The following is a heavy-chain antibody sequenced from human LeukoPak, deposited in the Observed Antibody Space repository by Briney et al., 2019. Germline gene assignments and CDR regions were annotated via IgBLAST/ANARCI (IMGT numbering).Heavy chain of an antibody. CDR1: GFTVSSNY. J-gene: IGHJ4*02. CDR2: IYSGGST. D-gene: IGHD3-3*01. V-gene: IGHV3-53*01. Sequence: GGSLRLSCAASGFTVSSNYMSWVRQAPGKGLEWVSVIYSGGSTYYADFVKGRFTISRDNSKNTLYLQMNSLRAEDTAVYYCARASPRDFWSGYHPFDYWGQGTLVTVSS. CDR3: ARASPRDFWSGYHPFDY.